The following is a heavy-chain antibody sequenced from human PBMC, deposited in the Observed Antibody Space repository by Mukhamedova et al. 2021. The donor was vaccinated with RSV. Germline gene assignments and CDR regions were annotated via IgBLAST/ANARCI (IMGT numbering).Heavy chain of an antibody. Sequence: GSGGSTYYADSVKGRFTISRDNSKNTLYLQMNSLRAEDTAVYYCARGSDYYDSSGYPAEYFQHWGQGTLVTVSS. J-gene: IGHJ1*01. CDR3: ARGSDYYDSSGYPAEYFQH. D-gene: IGHD3-22*01. V-gene: IGHV3-23*01. CDR2: GSGGST.